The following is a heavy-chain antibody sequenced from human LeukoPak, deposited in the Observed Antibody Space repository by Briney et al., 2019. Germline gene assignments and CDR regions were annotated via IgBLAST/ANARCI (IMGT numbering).Heavy chain of an antibody. Sequence: GGSLRLSCAASGFTFSSYSMNWDRQAPGKGLEWVSSISSSSSYIYYADSVKGRFTISRDNAKNSLYLQMNSLRAEDTAVYYCARRQAGLGKKYFDLWGRGTLVTVSS. D-gene: IGHD3/OR15-3a*01. J-gene: IGHJ2*01. CDR2: ISSSSSYI. CDR1: GFTFSSYS. CDR3: ARRQAGLGKKYFDL. V-gene: IGHV3-21*01.